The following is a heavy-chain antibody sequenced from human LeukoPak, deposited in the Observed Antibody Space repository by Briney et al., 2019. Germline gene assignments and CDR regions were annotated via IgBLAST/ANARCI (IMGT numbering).Heavy chain of an antibody. D-gene: IGHD6-19*01. V-gene: IGHV3-33*01. CDR3: ARDRGSSGWYIDY. CDR1: GFTFSSYG. CDR2: IWYDGSNK. J-gene: IGHJ4*02. Sequence: GRSLRLSCAASGFTFSSYGMHWVRQAPGKGLGWVAVIWYDGSNKYYADSVKGRFTISRDNSKNTLYLQMNSLRAEDTAVYYCARDRGSSGWYIDYWGQGTLVTVSS.